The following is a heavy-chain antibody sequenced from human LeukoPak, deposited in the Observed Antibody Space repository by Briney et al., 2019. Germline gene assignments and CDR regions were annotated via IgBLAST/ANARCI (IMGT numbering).Heavy chain of an antibody. V-gene: IGHV3-23*01. Sequence: GGSLRLSRAGSGFTFNSYAMNWVRQAPGKGLEWVSTISASGASTFYADSVKGRFTISRDNSKNTVSLQVNSLRVEDTAIYYCAKTYRDYFDSWGLGTLVTVSS. D-gene: IGHD5-18*01. CDR1: GFTFNSYA. J-gene: IGHJ4*02. CDR3: AKTYRDYFDS. CDR2: ISASGAST.